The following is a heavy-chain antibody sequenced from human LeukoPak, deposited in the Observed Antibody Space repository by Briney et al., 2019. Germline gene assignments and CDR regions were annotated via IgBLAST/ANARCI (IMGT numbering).Heavy chain of an antibody. V-gene: IGHV1-18*04. Sequence: ASVKVSCKASGYTFIGYFMTWVRQAPGQGLEWMGWISAYNGNTNYAQKLQGRVTMTTDTSTSTAYMELRSLRSDDTAVYYCARSQNYYGSGDYWSPGTLVTVSS. CDR3: ARSQNYYGSGDY. CDR2: ISAYNGNT. J-gene: IGHJ4*02. D-gene: IGHD3-10*01. CDR1: GYTFIGYF.